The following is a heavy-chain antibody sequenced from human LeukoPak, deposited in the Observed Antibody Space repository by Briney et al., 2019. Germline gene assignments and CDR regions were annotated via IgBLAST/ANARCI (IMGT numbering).Heavy chain of an antibody. V-gene: IGHV3-74*01. CDR3: AKLAGATDY. J-gene: IGHJ4*02. CDR1: GNYL. CDR2: INSDGSWT. D-gene: IGHD1-26*01. Sequence: PGGSLRLSCAASGNYLMHWVRQAPGKGLVWVSHINSDGSWTSYADSVKGRFTISKDNAKNTVYLQMNSLRAEDTAVYYCAKLAGATDYWGQGTLVTVSS.